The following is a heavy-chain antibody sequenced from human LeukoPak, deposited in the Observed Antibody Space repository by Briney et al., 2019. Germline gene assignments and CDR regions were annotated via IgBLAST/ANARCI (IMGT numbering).Heavy chain of an antibody. Sequence: SETLSLTCTVSGGSISSYYWSWIRQPAGKGLEWIGRIYTSGSTNYNPSLKSRVTMSVDTSKNRFSLKLSSVTAADTAVYYCARGGSVAGDFDYWGQGTLVTVSS. D-gene: IGHD6-19*01. V-gene: IGHV4-4*07. CDR2: IYTSGST. CDR1: GGSISSYY. J-gene: IGHJ4*02. CDR3: ARGGSVAGDFDY.